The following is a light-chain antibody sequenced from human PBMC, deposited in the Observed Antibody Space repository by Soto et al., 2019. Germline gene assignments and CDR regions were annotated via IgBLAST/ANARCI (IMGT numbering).Light chain of an antibody. V-gene: IGKV3-15*01. CDR2: GAS. J-gene: IGKJ2*01. CDR3: QQYNNWPYT. Sequence: EIVMTQSPDTLSVSPGDRATLSCRASQSGSTNLAWYQQQPGQAPRLLIYGASTRATGIPARFSGSGSGTEFTLTISSLQSEDFAVYHCQQYNNWPYTFGQGTKLEIK. CDR1: QSGSTN.